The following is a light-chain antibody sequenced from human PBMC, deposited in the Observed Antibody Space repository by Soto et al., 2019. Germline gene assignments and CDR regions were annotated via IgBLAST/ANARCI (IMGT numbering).Light chain of an antibody. Sequence: DIQMTQSPSSLSASVGDRVTITCRASQSISSYLNGYEQKPGKAPKLLIHAASSLQSGVPSRFSGSGSATDFTLNISSLQPEEFATYYCQQSYLTQNTVGPGTRLEF. CDR2: AAS. CDR1: QSISSY. J-gene: IGKJ5*01. V-gene: IGKV1-39*01. CDR3: QQSYLTQNT.